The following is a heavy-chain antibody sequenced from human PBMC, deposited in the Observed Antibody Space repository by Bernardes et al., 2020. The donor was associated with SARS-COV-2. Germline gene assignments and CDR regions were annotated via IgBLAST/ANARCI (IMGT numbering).Heavy chain of an antibody. CDR3: ARMESVSTGYFDL. Sequence: SCPTLVKPTQTLTLTCTFSGFSLTTSGMCLNWIRQPPGKALEWLARIDWSDDKYYTTSLKSRLTISKDTSKNQVVLTMTNVDPVDTATYYCARMESVSTGYFDLWGRGTLVTVSS. CDR2: IDWSDDK. J-gene: IGHJ2*01. D-gene: IGHD2-15*01. CDR1: GFSLTTSGMC. V-gene: IGHV2-70*11.